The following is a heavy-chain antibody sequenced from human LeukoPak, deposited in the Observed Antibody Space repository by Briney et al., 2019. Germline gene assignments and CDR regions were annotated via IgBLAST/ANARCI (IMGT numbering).Heavy chain of an antibody. D-gene: IGHD4-11*01. V-gene: IGHV4-34*01. CDR1: GGSFSGYY. CDR2: INHSGST. Sequence: SETLSLTYAVYGGSFSGYYWSWIRQPPGKGLEWIGEINHSGSTNYNPSLKSRVTISVDTSKNQFSLKLSSVTAADTAVYYCARGRAPGYSKPLSYWGQGTLVTVSS. J-gene: IGHJ4*02. CDR3: ARGRAPGYSKPLSY.